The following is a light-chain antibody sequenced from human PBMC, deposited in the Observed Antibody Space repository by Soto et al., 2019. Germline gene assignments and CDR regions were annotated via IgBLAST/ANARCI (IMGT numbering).Light chain of an antibody. CDR1: QSVASD. CDR2: GAS. V-gene: IGKV3-15*01. Sequence: EVVMTQSPATLSLSPGEGVSLSCRASQSVASDVAWYQQRPGQAPRLLIYGASTRATGIPATFSGSGSGTEFTLTITSLQSEDFATYYCQQYNDWPPLTFGGGTKVDIK. J-gene: IGKJ4*01. CDR3: QQYNDWPPLT.